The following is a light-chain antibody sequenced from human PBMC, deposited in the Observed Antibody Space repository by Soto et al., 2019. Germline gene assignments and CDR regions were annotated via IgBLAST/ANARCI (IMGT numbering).Light chain of an antibody. CDR3: SSKTSSSTDV. Sequence: QAVLTQPASVSGSPGQSITISCTGTSSDVGYHNCVCWYQQHPGKVPKLMIYEVSNRPSGVSNRFSGSKSGNTASLTISGLQAEDEGDYYCSSKTSSSTDVFGTGTKLTVL. CDR2: EVS. V-gene: IGLV2-14*01. J-gene: IGLJ1*01. CDR1: SSDVGYHNC.